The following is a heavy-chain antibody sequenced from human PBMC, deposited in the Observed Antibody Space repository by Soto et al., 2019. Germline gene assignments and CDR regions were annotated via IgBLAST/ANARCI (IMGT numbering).Heavy chain of an antibody. V-gene: IGHV3-15*01. CDR3: PTALWRIAVVVGSTGYFNP. J-gene: IGHJ5*02. CDR2: NKRTSDGGTT. CDR1: GFTFSDAR. Sequence: GLTRRLSGAAGGFTFSDARMSWVRQAPGKGLDWVGRNKRTSDGGTTKYAAPLRGRFTISRVDSINTLDLQMNSLKTENTAVYSCPTALWRIAVVVGSTGYFNPWGQRTPVSV. D-gene: IGHD6-19*01.